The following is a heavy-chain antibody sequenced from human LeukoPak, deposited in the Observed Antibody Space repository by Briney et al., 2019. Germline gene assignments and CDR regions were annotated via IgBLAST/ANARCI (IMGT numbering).Heavy chain of an antibody. CDR1: GFAFGSEA. CDR3: AKDLYPFDY. Sequence: GGSLRLSCGVSGFAFGSEAMNWVRQSPARGLEWVASISPGGGTTYYADSVKGRFTISRDNSKNTLYLQMNSLRAEDTAVYYCAKDLYPFDYWGQGTLVTVSS. J-gene: IGHJ4*02. CDR2: ISPGGGTT. V-gene: IGHV3-23*01.